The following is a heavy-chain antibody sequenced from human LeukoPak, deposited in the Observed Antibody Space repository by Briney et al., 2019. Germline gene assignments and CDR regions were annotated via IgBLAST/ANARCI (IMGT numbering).Heavy chain of an antibody. CDR1: GGSISSSGYY. D-gene: IGHD3-10*01. CDR3: ARGTGYYFDY. Sequence: SETLSLTCTVSGGSISSSGYYWGWIRQPPGKGLEWMGSISYSGSTYYHPSLKSRVIISQDTSKNQFSLKLSSVTAADTAVYYCARGTGYYFDYWGQGTLVTVSS. CDR2: ISYSGST. V-gene: IGHV4-39*07. J-gene: IGHJ4*02.